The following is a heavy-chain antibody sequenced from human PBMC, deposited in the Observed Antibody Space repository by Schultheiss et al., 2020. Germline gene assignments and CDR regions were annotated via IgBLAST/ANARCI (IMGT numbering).Heavy chain of an antibody. V-gene: IGHV4-59*05. Sequence: LSLTCTVSGGSISSYYWSWIRQPPGKGLEWIGSIYYSGSTYYNPSLKSRVTISVDTSKNQFSLKLSSVTAADTAVYYCARRVYDSSGYYDYWGQGTLVTVSS. CDR3: ARRVYDSSGYYDY. CDR2: IYYSGST. CDR1: GGSISSYY. J-gene: IGHJ4*02. D-gene: IGHD3-22*01.